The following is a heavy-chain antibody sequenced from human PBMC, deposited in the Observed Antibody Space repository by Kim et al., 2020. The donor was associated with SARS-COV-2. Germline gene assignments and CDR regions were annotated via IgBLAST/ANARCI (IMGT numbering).Heavy chain of an antibody. V-gene: IGHV3-21*01. CDR2: ISSSSSYI. D-gene: IGHD5-18*01. CDR3: ASGVTHYYYGMDV. Sequence: GGSLRLSCAASGFTFSSYSMNWVRQAPGKGLEWVSSISSSSSYIYYADSVKGRFTISRDNAKNSLYLQMNSLRAEDTAVYYCASGVTHYYYGMDVWGQGTTVTVSS. J-gene: IGHJ6*02. CDR1: GFTFSSYS.